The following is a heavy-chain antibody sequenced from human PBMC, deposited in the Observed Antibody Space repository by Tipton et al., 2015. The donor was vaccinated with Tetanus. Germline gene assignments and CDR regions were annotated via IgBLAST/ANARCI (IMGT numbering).Heavy chain of an antibody. CDR1: GGSISSYY. CDR2: IYYSGST. D-gene: IGHD6-6*01. J-gene: IGHJ4*02. V-gene: IGHV4-59*01. CDR3: ARGGYRSSGGHFDY. Sequence: LRLSCTVSGGSISSYYWSWIRQPPGKGLEWIGYIYYSGSTNYNPSLKSRVTISVDTSKNQFSLKLSSVTAADTAVYYCARGGYRSSGGHFDYWGQGTLVTVSS.